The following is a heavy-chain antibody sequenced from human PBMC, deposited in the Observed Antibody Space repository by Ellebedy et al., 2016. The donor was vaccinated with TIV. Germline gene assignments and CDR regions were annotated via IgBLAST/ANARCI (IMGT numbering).Heavy chain of an antibody. CDR2: VSYSGTT. CDR3: ARRVEMGGASPSLSAWLDP. Sequence: SETLSLXXTVSGDSITDYCWNWIRQTSNKGLEWIGHVSYSGTTIYNPSLNGRVTISVDLSKNQVSLRLISVTAADTAVYYCARRVEMGGASPSLSAWLDPWGRGALVTVSS. D-gene: IGHD5-24*01. J-gene: IGHJ5*02. V-gene: IGHV4-59*08. CDR1: GDSITDYC.